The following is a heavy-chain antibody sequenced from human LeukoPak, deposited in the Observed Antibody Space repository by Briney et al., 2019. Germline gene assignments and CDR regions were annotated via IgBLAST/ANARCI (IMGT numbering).Heavy chain of an antibody. J-gene: IGHJ4*02. V-gene: IGHV3-30*02. CDR2: IRYDGSNK. CDR1: GFTFSSYG. D-gene: IGHD3-10*01. Sequence: GGSLRLSCAASGFTFSSYGMHWVRQAPGKGLEWVAFIRYDGSNKYYADSVKGRFTISRDNSKNTLYLRMNSLRAEDTAVYYCARDCCYYGSGSYTDYWGQGTLVTVSS. CDR3: ARDCCYYGSGSYTDY.